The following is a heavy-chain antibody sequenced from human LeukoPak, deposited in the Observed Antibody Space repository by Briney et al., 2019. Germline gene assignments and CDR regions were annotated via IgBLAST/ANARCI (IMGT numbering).Heavy chain of an antibody. J-gene: IGHJ3*01. Sequence: SETLSLTCTVTAGSISTYYWSCIRQTAGKGLEWIGHTNPRGNIKYNPSLKSRVSLSMDTSKNQFSLKVNSVTAADTAVYYCARGGAQWLVEEAFDFWGRGTMVTVSS. CDR3: ARGGAQWLVEEAFDF. V-gene: IGHV4-4*07. CDR2: TNPRGNI. D-gene: IGHD6-19*01. CDR1: AGSISTYY.